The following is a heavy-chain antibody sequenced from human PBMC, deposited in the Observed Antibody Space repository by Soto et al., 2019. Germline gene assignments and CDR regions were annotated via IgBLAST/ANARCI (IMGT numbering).Heavy chain of an antibody. CDR3: ARVLGYDFWSGPRYGMDV. Sequence: ASVKVSCKASGGTFSSYAISWVRQAPGQGLEWMGWINPNSGGTNYAQKFQGWVTMTRDTSISTAYMELSRLRSDDTAVYYCARVLGYDFWSGPRYGMDVWGQGTTVTVSS. D-gene: IGHD3-3*01. CDR1: GGTFSSYA. J-gene: IGHJ6*02. V-gene: IGHV1-2*04. CDR2: INPNSGGT.